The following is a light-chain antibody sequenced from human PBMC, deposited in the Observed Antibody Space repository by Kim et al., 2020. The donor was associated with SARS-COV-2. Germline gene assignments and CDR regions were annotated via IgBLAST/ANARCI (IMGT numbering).Light chain of an antibody. CDR3: QTWGTGNWV. J-gene: IGLJ3*02. CDR1: RGHSTYP. CDR2: LNSEGSQ. Sequence: ASGRLTCTMGRGHSTYPIALHQQRQGKGPRSVMKLNSEGSQTRGDGIPNRFSGSSSGADRYLTISSRQSEDEADYYCQTWGTGNWVFGGGTKLTVL. V-gene: IGLV4-69*01.